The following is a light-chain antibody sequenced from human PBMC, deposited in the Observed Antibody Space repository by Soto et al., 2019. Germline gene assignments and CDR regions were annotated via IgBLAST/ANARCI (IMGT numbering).Light chain of an antibody. CDR3: QQYGTSEII. Sequence: EIVLTQSPATLSLSPGERATLSCRASQSLTNSFIAWYQQKPGQAPRLLIYDTSSRATGIPDRFSGSGSGTDFILTISRLEPEDFAVFFCQQYGTSEIIFGQGTRLEI. V-gene: IGKV3-20*01. J-gene: IGKJ5*01. CDR1: QSLTNSF. CDR2: DTS.